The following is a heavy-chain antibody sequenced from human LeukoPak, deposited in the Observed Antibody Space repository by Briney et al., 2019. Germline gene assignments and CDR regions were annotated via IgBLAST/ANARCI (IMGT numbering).Heavy chain of an antibody. D-gene: IGHD2-15*01. V-gene: IGHV3-53*01. CDR2: IYSSGST. CDR3: ARDMRWSDAFDI. J-gene: IGHJ3*02. CDR1: GFTVSSNY. Sequence: GGSLRLSCAASGFTVSSNYMSWVRQAPGKGPEWVSVIYSSGSTYYADSVMGRFTISRDSSKNTLYLQMNSLRTEDTAVYYCARDMRWSDAFDIWGQGTMVTVSS.